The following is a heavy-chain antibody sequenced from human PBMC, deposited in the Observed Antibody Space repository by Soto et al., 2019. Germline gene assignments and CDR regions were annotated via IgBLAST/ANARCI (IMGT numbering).Heavy chain of an antibody. CDR3: ARDRGAVAGFSPLTSYYYYGMDV. J-gene: IGHJ6*02. V-gene: IGHV4-61*01. CDR1: GGSVSSGSYY. CDR2: IYYSGST. D-gene: IGHD6-19*01. Sequence: PSETLSLTCTVSGGSVSSGSYYWSWIRQPPGKGLEWIGYIYYSGSTNYNPSLKSRVTISVDTSKNQFSLKLSSVTAADTPVYYCARDRGAVAGFSPLTSYYYYGMDVWGQGTTVTVSS.